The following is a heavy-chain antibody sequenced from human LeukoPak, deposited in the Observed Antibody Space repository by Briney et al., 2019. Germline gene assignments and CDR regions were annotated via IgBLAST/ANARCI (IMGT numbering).Heavy chain of an antibody. CDR2: IKQDGSEK. V-gene: IGHV3-7*01. CDR1: GFTFSSYW. Sequence: PGGSLRLSCAASGFTFSSYWMSWVRQAPGKGLEWVANIKQDGSEKHYVDSVKGRFTISRDNAKNSLYLQMNSLRAEDTAVYYCARVPHPTRDYFDYWGQGTLVTVSS. J-gene: IGHJ4*02. CDR3: ARVPHPTRDYFDY.